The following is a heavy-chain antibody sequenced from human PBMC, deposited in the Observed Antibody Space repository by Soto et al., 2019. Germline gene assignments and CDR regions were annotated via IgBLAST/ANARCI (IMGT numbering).Heavy chain of an antibody. Sequence: SETQSLTCTVSGDYITSRDFYWGWIRRPPGQGLEWVGTISHSGSTYYNPSLKSRVTISVDTSKNQFSLKLSSVTAADTAVYYCARHEGIAVAGTVIDAFDIWGQGTMVTVSS. V-gene: IGHV4-39*01. CDR3: ARHEGIAVAGTVIDAFDI. J-gene: IGHJ3*02. CDR2: ISHSGST. CDR1: GDYITSRDFY. D-gene: IGHD6-19*01.